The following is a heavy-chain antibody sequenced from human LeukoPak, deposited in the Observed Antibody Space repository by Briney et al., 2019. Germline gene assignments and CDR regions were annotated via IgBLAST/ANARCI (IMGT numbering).Heavy chain of an antibody. D-gene: IGHD1-26*01. CDR3: TRSGTYVFDY. Sequence: GGSLRLSCAASGFTFSNYWMSWVRQAPGKGLEWVANIKQDGSDIYYVDSVKGRFTISRDNAKNSLYLQMNSLRAEDTAVYYCTRSGTYVFDYWGQGTLVTVSS. CDR1: GFTFSNYW. V-gene: IGHV3-7*01. J-gene: IGHJ4*02. CDR2: IKQDGSDI.